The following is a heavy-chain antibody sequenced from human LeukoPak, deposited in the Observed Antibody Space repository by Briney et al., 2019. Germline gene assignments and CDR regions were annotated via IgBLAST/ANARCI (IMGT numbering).Heavy chain of an antibody. CDR2: INHSGST. V-gene: IGHV4-34*01. J-gene: IGHJ4*02. Sequence: PSETLSLTCAVYGGSFSGYYWSWIRQPPGKGLEWIGEINHSGSTNYNPSLKSRVTISVDTSKNQFSLKLGSVTAADTAVYYCARLRLRYFDWSRVFDYWGQGTLVTVSS. D-gene: IGHD3-9*01. CDR3: ARLRLRYFDWSRVFDY. CDR1: GGSFSGYY.